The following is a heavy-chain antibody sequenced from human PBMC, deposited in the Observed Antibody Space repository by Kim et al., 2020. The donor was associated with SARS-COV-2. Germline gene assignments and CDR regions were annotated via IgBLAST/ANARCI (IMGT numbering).Heavy chain of an antibody. CDR2: ISGSGGDT. CDR1: GFTFSSYA. J-gene: IGHJ4*02. V-gene: IGHV3-23*01. Sequence: GGSLRLSCAASGFTFSSYAMTWVRQAPGKGLDWVSAISGSGGDTHYADSVQGRFTISRDNSKNTLYLQMNSLRAEDTALYYCAKDSGFTYGWDPDYWGQGTMVTVSS. D-gene: IGHD5-18*01. CDR3: AKDSGFTYGWDPDY.